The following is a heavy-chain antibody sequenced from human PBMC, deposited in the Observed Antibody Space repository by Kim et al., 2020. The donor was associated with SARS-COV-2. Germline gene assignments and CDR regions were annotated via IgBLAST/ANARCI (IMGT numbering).Heavy chain of an antibody. Sequence: GGSLRLSCAASGFTFSSYAMSWVRQAPGKGLGWVSAISGSGGSTYYADSVKGRSTIPRDNSKNTLSLQMNSLRAEDTAGYYCAEPPRGTGAASDYWGQGT. V-gene: IGHV3-23*01. CDR3: AEPPRGTGAASDY. D-gene: IGHD3-10*01. CDR1: GFTFSSYA. J-gene: IGHJ4*02. CDR2: ISGSGGST.